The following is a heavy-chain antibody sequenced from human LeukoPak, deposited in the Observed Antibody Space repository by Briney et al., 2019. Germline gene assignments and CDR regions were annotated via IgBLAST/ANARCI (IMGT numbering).Heavy chain of an antibody. CDR1: GDSISSYP. V-gene: IGHV4-59*01. J-gene: IGHJ4*02. D-gene: IGHD4-23*01. CDR2: IYYSGST. Sequence: PSETLSLNCTVSGDSISSYPWSWIRQPTGKGLEWSGYIYYSGSTNYNPSLKSRVTISIDTSKNQFSLKLSSVTAADTAVYYCALTDYGGGSDYWGQGTLVTVSS. CDR3: ALTDYGGGSDY.